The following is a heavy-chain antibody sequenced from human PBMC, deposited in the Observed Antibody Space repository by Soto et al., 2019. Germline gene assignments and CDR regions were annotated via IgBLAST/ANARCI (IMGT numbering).Heavy chain of an antibody. Sequence: QVQLQESGPGLVKPSQTLSLTCTVSGCSISSGDYYCSWLRQPPGKGLGWIGYIYYSGSTYYNPSVQSRVTISVDTANNQFSLKLSSVTAADTAVYYCAHYSRGLAFDILCQGTMVTVSS. V-gene: IGHV4-30-4*01. CDR1: GCSISSGDYY. CDR3: AHYSRGLAFDI. D-gene: IGHD5-18*01. J-gene: IGHJ3*02. CDR2: IYYSGST.